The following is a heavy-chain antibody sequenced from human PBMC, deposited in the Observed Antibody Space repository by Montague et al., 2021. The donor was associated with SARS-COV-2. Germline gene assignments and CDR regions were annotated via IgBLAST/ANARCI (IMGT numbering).Heavy chain of an antibody. CDR2: VYISGST. CDR1: GDSINNVNYF. D-gene: IGHD3-10*01. J-gene: IGHJ5*01. V-gene: IGHV4-61*02. CDR3: ARVSGYGSGSSFNWFDS. Sequence: TLSLTYSVFGDSINNVNYFWSWIRQPAGKGLEWIGRVYISGSTDYNPSLKSRVTMLLDKSANELTLQVTSVTAADTAVYYCARVSGYGSGSSFNWFDSWGQGLVVTVSS.